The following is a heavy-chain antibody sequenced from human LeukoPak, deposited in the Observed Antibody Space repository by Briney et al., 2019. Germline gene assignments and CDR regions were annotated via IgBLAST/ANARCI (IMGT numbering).Heavy chain of an antibody. CDR3: AREYPEGSSWYYFDY. Sequence: SETLSLTCTVSGGSISSYYWSWIRQPAGKGLEWIGRIYTSGSTNYNPSLKSRVTISVDTSKNQFSLKLSSVTAADTAVYYCAREYPEGSSWYYFDYWGQGTLVTVSS. D-gene: IGHD6-13*01. CDR1: GGSISSYY. CDR2: IYTSGST. V-gene: IGHV4-4*07. J-gene: IGHJ4*02.